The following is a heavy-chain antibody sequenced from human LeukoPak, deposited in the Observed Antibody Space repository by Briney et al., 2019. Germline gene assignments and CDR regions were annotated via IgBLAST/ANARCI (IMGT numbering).Heavy chain of an antibody. J-gene: IGHJ4*02. CDR1: GGSFSGYY. CDR2: IYYSGST. V-gene: IGHV4-59*01. Sequence: PSETLSLTCAVYGGSFSGYYWSWIRQPPGKGLEWIGYIYYSGSTNYNPSLKSRVTISVDTSMNQFSLKLSSVTAADTAVYYCARGSRYFDYWGQGTLVTVSS. CDR3: ARGSRYFDY.